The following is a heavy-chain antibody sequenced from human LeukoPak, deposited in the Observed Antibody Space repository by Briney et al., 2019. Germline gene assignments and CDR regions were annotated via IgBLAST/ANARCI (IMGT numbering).Heavy chain of an antibody. J-gene: IGHJ4*02. CDR3: AREPKQVIREFDY. CDR1: GYTFSGDY. CDR2: IRSNSEDI. D-gene: IGHD1-26*01. Sequence: ASVKVSCKASGYTFSGDYMHWVRQAPGQGLEWMRRIRSNSEDIQYAQKFQGRVTMTWDTSTSTAYMELTRLTSDDTAVYYCAREPKQVIREFDYWGQGTLVTVSS. V-gene: IGHV1-2*06.